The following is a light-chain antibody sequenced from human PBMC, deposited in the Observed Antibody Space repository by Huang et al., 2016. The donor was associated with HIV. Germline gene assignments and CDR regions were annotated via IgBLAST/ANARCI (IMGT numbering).Light chain of an antibody. CDR1: QGISNR. V-gene: IGKV1-17*03. CDR2: DAS. Sequence: DIQMTQSPSVKSASVGDRVTISCRASQGISNRLVWFQQKPGRVPKRLIHDASSLESGVPTRFIGSGSGTEFTLTINSLQPEDFATYYCLQHNGHPLTFGGGTRVEIK. J-gene: IGKJ4*01. CDR3: LQHNGHPLT.